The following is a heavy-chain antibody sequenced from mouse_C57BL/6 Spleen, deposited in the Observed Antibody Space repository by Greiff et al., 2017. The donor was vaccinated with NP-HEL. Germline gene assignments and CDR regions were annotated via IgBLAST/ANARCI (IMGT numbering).Heavy chain of an antibody. D-gene: IGHD1-1*01. Sequence: QVQLQQPGTELVKPGASVKLSCKASGYTFTSYWMHWVKQRPGQGLEWIGNINPSNGGTYYNEKLKSKATLTVDKTTSTDYIQLSSLTYEEATDYYCARSNYNGTDWFAYWGQGTLVTVSA. CDR2: INPSNGGT. CDR1: GYTFTSYW. V-gene: IGHV1-53*01. J-gene: IGHJ3*01. CDR3: ARSNYNGTDWFAY.